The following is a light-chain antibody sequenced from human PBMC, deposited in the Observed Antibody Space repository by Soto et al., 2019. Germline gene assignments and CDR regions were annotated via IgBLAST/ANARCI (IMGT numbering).Light chain of an antibody. J-gene: IGKJ5*01. V-gene: IGKV3-15*01. Sequence: MMMTQSPATLSVSPGERVTLSCRTSHSVNSHVAWYQQKPGQAPRLLLYGASTRATGIPVRFSGSGSGTEFSLTISSLQSEDFAVYYCQQYNNWPITFGQGRLLEIK. CDR1: HSVNSH. CDR2: GAS. CDR3: QQYNNWPIT.